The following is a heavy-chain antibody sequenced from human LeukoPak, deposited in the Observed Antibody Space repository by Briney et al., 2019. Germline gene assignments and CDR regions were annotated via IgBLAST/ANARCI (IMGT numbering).Heavy chain of an antibody. CDR3: ARRDGYSSYYFDY. CDR1: GTSFSSYY. V-gene: IGHV4-59*08. CDR2: IYYSGST. J-gene: IGHJ4*02. D-gene: IGHD5-18*01. Sequence: SETLSLTCAVSGTSFSSYYWSWIRQPPGKGLEWIGYIYYSGSTNYNPSLKSRVTISVDTSKNQFSLKLSSVTAADTAVYYCARRDGYSSYYFDYWGQGTLVTVSS.